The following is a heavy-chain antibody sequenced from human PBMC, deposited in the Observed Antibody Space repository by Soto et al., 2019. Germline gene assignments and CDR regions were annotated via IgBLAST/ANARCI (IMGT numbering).Heavy chain of an antibody. V-gene: IGHV1-58*02. J-gene: IGHJ4*02. CDR1: GFTFTSSA. CDR3: AAANPLNCSGGSRYPGPPYY. Sequence: SVKVSCKASGFTFTSSAMQWVRQARGQRLEWIGWIVVGSGNTNYAQKFQERVTITRDMSTSTAYMELSSLRSEDTAVYYCAAANPLNCSGGSRYPGPPYYWGQGTLVTVSS. D-gene: IGHD2-15*01. CDR2: IVVGSGNT.